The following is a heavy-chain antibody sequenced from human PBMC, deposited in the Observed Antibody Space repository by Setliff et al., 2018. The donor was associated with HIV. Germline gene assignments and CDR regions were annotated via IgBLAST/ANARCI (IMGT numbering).Heavy chain of an antibody. CDR2: ITSSSNYI. Sequence: GGSLRLSCAASGFNFSIYSMNWVRQAPGKGLEWVSSITSSSNYIYYADSVQGRFTISRDNAKSSLYLQMNNLRADDTAFYYCAGGSAGLDYWGQGTLVTVSS. J-gene: IGHJ4*02. CDR1: GFNFSIYS. D-gene: IGHD6-13*01. V-gene: IGHV3-21*04. CDR3: AGGSAGLDY.